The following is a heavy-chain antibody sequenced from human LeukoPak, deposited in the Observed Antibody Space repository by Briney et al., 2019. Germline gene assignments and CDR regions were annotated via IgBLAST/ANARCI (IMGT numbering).Heavy chain of an antibody. CDR2: IRGTADST. D-gene: IGHD6-25*01. Sequence: PGGSLRLSRAASGFTVNTYGMGWVRPAPGKGLESVSIIRGTADSTYYADSVKGRFTISRDNSKNTLFLQMHSLRADDTAAYYCASQRGGYWGQGTLVTVSS. J-gene: IGHJ4*02. CDR3: ASQRGGY. V-gene: IGHV3-23*01. CDR1: GFTVNTYG.